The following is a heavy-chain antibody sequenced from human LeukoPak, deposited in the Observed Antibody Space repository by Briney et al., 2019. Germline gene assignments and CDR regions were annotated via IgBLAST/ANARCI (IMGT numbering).Heavy chain of an antibody. D-gene: IGHD2-15*01. J-gene: IGHJ4*02. CDR1: GGTFSSYA. V-gene: IGHV1-69*13. CDR2: IIPIFGTA. Sequence: ASVKVSCKASGGTFSSYAISWVRQAPGQGLEWMGGIIPIFGTANYAQKFQGRVTITADESTSTAYMELSSLRSEDTAVYYCATDLLAAATEYYFDYWGQGTLVTVSS. CDR3: ATDLLAAATEYYFDY.